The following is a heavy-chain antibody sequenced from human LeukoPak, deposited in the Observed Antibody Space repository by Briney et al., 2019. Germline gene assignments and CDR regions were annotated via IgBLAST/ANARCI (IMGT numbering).Heavy chain of an antibody. CDR1: GYTLTELS. Sequence: GASVKVSCKVSGYTLTELSMHWVRQAPGKGLEWMGGFDPEDGETIYAQKFQGRVTMTEDTSTDTAYMELSSLRSEDTAVYYCACPHGGPINAEMATIYWVYWGQGTLVTVSS. D-gene: IGHD5-24*01. CDR2: FDPEDGET. CDR3: ACPHGGPINAEMATIYWVY. J-gene: IGHJ4*02. V-gene: IGHV1-24*01.